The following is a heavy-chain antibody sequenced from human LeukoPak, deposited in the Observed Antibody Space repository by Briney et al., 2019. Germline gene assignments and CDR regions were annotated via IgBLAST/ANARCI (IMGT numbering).Heavy chain of an antibody. CDR2: LYYGVST. CDR1: GFTVSGGY. J-gene: IGHJ4*02. D-gene: IGHD6-13*01. CDR3: AKDYPWGDIAAAGTAIDY. Sequence: GGSLRLSCVVSGFTVSGGYISWFRQAPGKGLEWVSVLYYGVSTFYKDSVKGRFTISRDNSKNTLYLQMNSLRAEDTAVYYCAKDYPWGDIAAAGTAIDYWGQGTLVTVSS. V-gene: IGHV3-66*02.